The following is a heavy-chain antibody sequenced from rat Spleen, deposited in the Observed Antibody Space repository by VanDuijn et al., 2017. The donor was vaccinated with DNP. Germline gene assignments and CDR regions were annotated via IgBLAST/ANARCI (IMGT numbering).Heavy chain of an antibody. D-gene: IGHD4-1*01. V-gene: IGHV2S12*01. CDR2: ISSGGGT. Sequence: QVQLKESGPGPVQPSQTLSLTCSVSGFSLSSYGVSWVRQPPGKGLEWIAAISSGGGTYYISALKSRLSINRDTSRSQVFLKMNSLQTEDTATYYCARGYNNYGFAYWGQGTLVTVSS. CDR3: ARGYNNYGFAY. CDR1: GFSLSSYG. J-gene: IGHJ3*01.